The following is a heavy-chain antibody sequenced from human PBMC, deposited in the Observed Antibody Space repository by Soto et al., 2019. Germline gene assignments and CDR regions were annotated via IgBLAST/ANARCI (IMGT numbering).Heavy chain of an antibody. CDR2: INAGNGNT. CDR3: ARDISYGSLYFDY. D-gene: IGHD5-18*01. J-gene: IGHJ4*02. CDR1: GYTFTSYA. V-gene: IGHV1-3*01. Sequence: QVQLVQSGAEVKKPGASVKVSCKASGYTFTSYAMHWVRQAPGQRHEWMGWINAGNGNTKYSQKFQGRVTITRDTSASTAYMELSSLRSEDTAVYYCARDISYGSLYFDYWGQGTLVTVSS.